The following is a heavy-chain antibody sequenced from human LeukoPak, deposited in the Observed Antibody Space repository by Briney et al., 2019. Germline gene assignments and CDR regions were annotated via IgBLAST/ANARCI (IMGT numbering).Heavy chain of an antibody. CDR3: ARALIAAAGTFDY. CDR2: ISYDGSNK. Sequence: GGSLRLSCAASGFTFDDYGMSWVRQAPGKGLEWVAVISYDGSNKYYADSVKGRFTISRDNSKNTLYLQMNSLRAEDTAVYYCARALIAAAGTFDYWGQGTLVTVSS. J-gene: IGHJ4*02. CDR1: GFTFDDYG. V-gene: IGHV3-30*03. D-gene: IGHD6-13*01.